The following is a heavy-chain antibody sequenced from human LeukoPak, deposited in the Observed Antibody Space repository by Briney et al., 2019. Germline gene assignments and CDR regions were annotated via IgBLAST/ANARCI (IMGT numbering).Heavy chain of an antibody. D-gene: IGHD6-13*01. V-gene: IGHV4-34*01. Sequence: PSETLSLTCAVYGGSFSGYYWSWIRQPPGKGLEWIGEINHSGSTNYNPSLKSRVTISVDTSKNQFSLKLSSVTAADTAVYYCARPRSPSPYSSQRKNWFDPWGQGTLVTVSS. CDR3: ARPRSPSPYSSQRKNWFDP. CDR2: INHSGST. CDR1: GGSFSGYY. J-gene: IGHJ5*02.